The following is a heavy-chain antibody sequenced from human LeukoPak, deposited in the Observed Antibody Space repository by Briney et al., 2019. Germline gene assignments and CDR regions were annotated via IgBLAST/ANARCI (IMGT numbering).Heavy chain of an antibody. Sequence: GGSLRLSCAASGFTFSTYCMSWVRQAPGKGLEWVSGIGISGVTTYYADSVKGRFTISRDNSKNTLYLQMNSLRAEDTAFYYCAKDHGSGSYYILPDYWGQGGLVTVSS. D-gene: IGHD3-10*01. CDR2: IGISGVTT. CDR3: AKDHGSGSYYILPDY. J-gene: IGHJ4*02. CDR1: GFTFSTYC. V-gene: IGHV3-23*01.